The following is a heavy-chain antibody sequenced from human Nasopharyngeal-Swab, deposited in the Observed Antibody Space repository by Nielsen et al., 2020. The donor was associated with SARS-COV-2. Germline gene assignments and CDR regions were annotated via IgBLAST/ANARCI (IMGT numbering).Heavy chain of an antibody. D-gene: IGHD3-10*01. V-gene: IGHV4-59*13. CDR3: ASFRGPTEY. CDR2: IYYSGAT. Sequence: SETLSLTCTISGGSIFTYYWSWIRQSPGRGFEWVGNIYYSGATKYNPSLKSRVTISVDTSKNQFSLELTSVTAADTAVYYCASFRGPTEYWGLGTQVIVSS. CDR1: GGSIFTYY. J-gene: IGHJ4*02.